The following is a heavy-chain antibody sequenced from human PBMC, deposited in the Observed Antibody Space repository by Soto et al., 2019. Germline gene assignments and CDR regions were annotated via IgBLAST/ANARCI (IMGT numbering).Heavy chain of an antibody. Sequence: PSETLSLTCTVSGGSISSGGYYWSWIRQHPGKGLEWIGYIYYSGSTYYNPSLKSRVTISVDTSKNQFSLKLSSVTAADTAVYYCARAYRSGGPLNYWRQGTLVTVSS. D-gene: IGHD3-10*01. CDR2: IYYSGST. CDR1: GGSISSGGYY. V-gene: IGHV4-31*03. CDR3: ARAYRSGGPLNY. J-gene: IGHJ4*02.